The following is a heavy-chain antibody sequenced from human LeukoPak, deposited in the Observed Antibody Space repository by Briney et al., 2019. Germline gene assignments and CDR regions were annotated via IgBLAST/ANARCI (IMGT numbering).Heavy chain of an antibody. Sequence: SETLSLTCTVSGGSISSSSYYWGWLRQPPGKGLEWIGSIYYSGSTYYHPSLTSQFTIPVDTSKNQFSLKLSSVTAADTAVYYCARAKAIQYYYYYYMDLWGKGTTVTISS. D-gene: IGHD2-2*01. CDR1: GGSISSSSYY. CDR2: IYYSGST. CDR3: ARAKAIQYYYYYYMDL. J-gene: IGHJ6*03. V-gene: IGHV4-39*01.